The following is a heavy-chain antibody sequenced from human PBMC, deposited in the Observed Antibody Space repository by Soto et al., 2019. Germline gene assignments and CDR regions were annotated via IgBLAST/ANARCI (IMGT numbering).Heavy chain of an antibody. V-gene: IGHV4-30-2*01. CDR3: ARVPAAGRAYFDY. D-gene: IGHD6-13*01. CDR1: GGSFSSGGYS. CDR2: IYPNGRT. Sequence: QLQLQESGLGLVKPSQTLSLTCAVSGGSFSSGGYSWSWIRQPPGKGLEWIGYIYPNGRTHYNPSLKSRVTISVDRSKNQFSLELISVTDADTAVYYCARVPAAGRAYFDYWGQGTLVTVSS. J-gene: IGHJ4*02.